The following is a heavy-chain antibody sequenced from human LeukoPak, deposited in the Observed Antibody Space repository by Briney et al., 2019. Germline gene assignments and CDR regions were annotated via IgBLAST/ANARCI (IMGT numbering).Heavy chain of an antibody. CDR2: INSASSHI. V-gene: IGHV3-21*01. D-gene: IGHD6-19*01. CDR3: ARADSNGWSNY. J-gene: IGHJ4*02. Sequence: PGGSLRLSCAASGFTIATSAMNWVRQVPGKGLEWVSSINSASSHIYYAASVRGRFTISRDNAMNSVFLQMHSLGAEDTAVYYCARADSNGWSNYWGQGTLVTVSS. CDR1: GFTIATSA.